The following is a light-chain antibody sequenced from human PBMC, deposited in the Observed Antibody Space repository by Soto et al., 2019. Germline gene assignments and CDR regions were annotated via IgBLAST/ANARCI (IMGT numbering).Light chain of an antibody. CDR3: QQRSHWPPWT. CDR2: DAS. J-gene: IGKJ3*01. V-gene: IGKV3-11*01. Sequence: EIVLTQSPATLSLSPGERATLSCRASQSVSSYLAWYQQKPGQAPRLLIYDASNRATGIPARFSGSGSGTDFTLTISSLEPEDFAVYYCQQRSHWPPWTFGPGTKVDIK. CDR1: QSVSSY.